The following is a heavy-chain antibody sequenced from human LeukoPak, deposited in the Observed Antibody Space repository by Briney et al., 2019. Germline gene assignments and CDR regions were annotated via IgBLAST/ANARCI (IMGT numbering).Heavy chain of an antibody. V-gene: IGHV1-8*01. CDR2: MNPNSGNT. J-gene: IGHJ6*02. CDR3: ARVMRPDSSFYYYYHGMGV. D-gene: IGHD3-22*01. Sequence: GASVKVSCKASGYTFTSYDINWVRQATGQGLEWMGWMNPNSGNTGYAQKFQGRVTMTRNTSISTAYMELSSLRSEDTAVYYCARVMRPDSSFYYYYHGMGVRGQGTTVTVSS. CDR1: GYTFTSYD.